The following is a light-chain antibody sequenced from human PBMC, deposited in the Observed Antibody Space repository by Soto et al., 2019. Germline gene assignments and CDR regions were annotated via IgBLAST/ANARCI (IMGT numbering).Light chain of an antibody. J-gene: IGLJ2*01. CDR2: YDS. Sequence: SYELTQPPSVSVAPGKTARITCGGNNIGSKSVHWYQQKQGQAPVLVIYYDSDRPSGIPERFSGSNSGNTGTLTISRFEAGDEADYYCQVWDSSSDPGVVFGGGTKLTVL. CDR3: QVWDSSSDPGVV. CDR1: NIGSKS. V-gene: IGLV3-21*04.